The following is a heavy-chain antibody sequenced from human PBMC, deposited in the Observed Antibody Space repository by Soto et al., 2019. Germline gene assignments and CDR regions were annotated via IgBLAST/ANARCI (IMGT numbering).Heavy chain of an antibody. CDR1: GASLTTNY. Sequence: SETLSLTCDVSGASLTTNYWSWIRQAPGKGLEWIGNVYHTGSTDYNSSLKSRVTISVDTSKNQFSLKVNSVTAADTAVYYCARRLFGSGWALDSWGQGALVTVSS. CDR2: VYHTGST. V-gene: IGHV4-59*01. D-gene: IGHD6-19*01. CDR3: ARRLFGSGWALDS. J-gene: IGHJ4*02.